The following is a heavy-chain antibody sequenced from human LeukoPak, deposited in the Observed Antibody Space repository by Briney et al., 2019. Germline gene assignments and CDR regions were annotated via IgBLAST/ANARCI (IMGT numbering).Heavy chain of an antibody. J-gene: IGHJ4*02. CDR3: ARDGASLTYDY. Sequence: GASVKVSCKASGYTFTSYYMHWVRQAPGQGLEWMGIINPSGGSTSYAQKFQGRVTITGDMSTSTGYMELSSLRSEDTAVYYCARDGASLTYDYWGQGTLLTVSS. CDR1: GYTFTSYY. CDR2: INPSGGST. V-gene: IGHV1-46*01. D-gene: IGHD1-26*01.